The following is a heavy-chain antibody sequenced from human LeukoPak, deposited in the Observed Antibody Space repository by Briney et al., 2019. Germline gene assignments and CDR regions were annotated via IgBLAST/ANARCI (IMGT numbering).Heavy chain of an antibody. CDR1: GGSISSYY. CDR3: ARGETLQGANYDILTGYLSPDYYYYYMDV. D-gene: IGHD3-9*01. Sequence: SETLSLTCTVSGGSISSYYWSWIRQPAGKGLEWIGRIYTSGSTNYNPSLKSRVTMSVDTSKNQFSLKLSSVTAADTAVYYCARGETLQGANYDILTGYLSPDYYYYYMDVWGKGTTVTVSS. J-gene: IGHJ6*03. CDR2: IYTSGST. V-gene: IGHV4-4*07.